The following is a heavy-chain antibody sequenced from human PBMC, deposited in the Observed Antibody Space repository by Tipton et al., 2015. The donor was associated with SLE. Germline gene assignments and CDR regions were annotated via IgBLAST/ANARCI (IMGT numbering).Heavy chain of an antibody. CDR3: ASLGDWYFDL. CDR2: IYYSGST. Sequence: TLSLTCTVSGGSISSYYWSWIRQPSGKGLEWIGYIYYSGSTNYNPSLKSRVTISVDTSKNQFSLKLSSVTAADTAVYYCASLGDWYFDLWGRGTLVTVSS. J-gene: IGHJ2*01. D-gene: IGHD3-10*01. V-gene: IGHV4-59*08. CDR1: GGSISSYY.